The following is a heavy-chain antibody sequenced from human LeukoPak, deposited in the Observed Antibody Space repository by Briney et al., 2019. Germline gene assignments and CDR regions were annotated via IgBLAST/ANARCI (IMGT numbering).Heavy chain of an antibody. CDR3: AKDEFGPYGDSSFDY. V-gene: IGHV3-23*01. CDR2: ISGSGGST. J-gene: IGHJ4*02. CDR1: GFTFSSYA. D-gene: IGHD4-17*01. Sequence: GGSLRLSCAASGFTFSSYAMSWVRQAPGKGLGWVSAISGSGGSTYYADSVKGRFTISRDNSKNTLYLQMNSLRAEDTAVYYCAKDEFGPYGDSSFDYWGQGTLVTVSS.